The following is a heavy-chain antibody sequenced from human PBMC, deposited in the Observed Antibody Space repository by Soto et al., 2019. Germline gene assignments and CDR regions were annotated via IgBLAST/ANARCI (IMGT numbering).Heavy chain of an antibody. CDR1: GFTFSSCA. Sequence: PGGSLRLSCAASGFTFSSCAMGWVRQAPGKGLKGISDIIDSGGSTYYADSVKGRFTISRDNSKSTLYLQMNSLRAEDMALYYCAKGRSYYYYYGVDVWGQGTTVTVS. CDR2: IIDSGGST. J-gene: IGHJ6*02. V-gene: IGHV3-23*01. CDR3: AKGRSYYYYYGVDV.